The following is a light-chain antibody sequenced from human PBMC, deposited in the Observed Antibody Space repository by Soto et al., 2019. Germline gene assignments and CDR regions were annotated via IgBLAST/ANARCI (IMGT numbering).Light chain of an antibody. J-gene: IGKJ4*01. V-gene: IGKV3-15*01. CDR3: HQYNNPKLT. CDR2: DAS. Sequence: EIVMTQSPVTLSVSPGERATLSCRASQTVGSDLAWYQQKPGQAPRLLISDASTSATGIPAGFNGSGSGTEVTLPISHLQSSDVLPYYCHQYNNPKLTFGGGTKVEIK. CDR1: QTVGSD.